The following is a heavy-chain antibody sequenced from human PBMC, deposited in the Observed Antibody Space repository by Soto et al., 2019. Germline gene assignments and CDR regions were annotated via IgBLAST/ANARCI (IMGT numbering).Heavy chain of an antibody. Sequence: QLQESGPGQVRPSETLSLTCIVSGVSVTSYTWSWVRQPANKGLEWIGRVFSSVSATYNPSLKSRVSISMDTAENRISLKLDSVTAADAGVYFCARDGMTTGDTWGPGTLVTVSS. CDR1: GVSVTSYT. J-gene: IGHJ4*02. D-gene: IGHD2-21*02. CDR2: VFSSVSA. CDR3: ARDGMTTGDT. V-gene: IGHV4-4*07.